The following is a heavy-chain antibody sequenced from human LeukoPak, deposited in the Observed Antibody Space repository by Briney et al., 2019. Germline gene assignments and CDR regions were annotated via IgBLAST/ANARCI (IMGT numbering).Heavy chain of an antibody. CDR3: ASLRSKMATISLRRFDP. Sequence: NSSETLSLTCAVYGGSFSGYYWSWIGQPPGKGLEWIGEINHSGSTNYNPSLKSRVTISVDTSKNQFSLKLSSVTAADTAVYYCASLRSKMATISLRRFDPWGQGTLVTVSS. V-gene: IGHV4-34*01. CDR2: INHSGST. D-gene: IGHD5-24*01. J-gene: IGHJ5*02. CDR1: GGSFSGYY.